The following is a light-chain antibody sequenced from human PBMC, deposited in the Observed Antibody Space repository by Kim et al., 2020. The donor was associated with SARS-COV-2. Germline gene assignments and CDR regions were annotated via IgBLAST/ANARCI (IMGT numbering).Light chain of an antibody. CDR1: GSNIARNV. Sequence: GQRVTISCFGSGSNIARNVVNWYQQFPGTAPKLLFYATDQRSSGVPDRFSGSRSGTSASLDISGLQSDDEADYYCGTWDDSLNEWVFGGGTQLTVL. CDR2: ATD. V-gene: IGLV1-44*01. CDR3: GTWDDSLNEWV. J-gene: IGLJ3*02.